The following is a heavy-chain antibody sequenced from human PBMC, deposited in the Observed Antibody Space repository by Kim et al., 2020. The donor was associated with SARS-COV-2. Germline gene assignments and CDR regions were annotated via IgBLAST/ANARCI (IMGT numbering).Heavy chain of an antibody. D-gene: IGHD3-3*01. CDR2: IIPIFGTA. CDR3: ASGAFLEWLDGMDV. J-gene: IGHJ6*02. V-gene: IGHV1-69*13. CDR1: GGTFSSYA. Sequence: SVKVSCKASGGTFSSYAISWVRQAPGQGLEWMGGIIPIFGTANYAQKFQGRVTITADESTSTAYMELSSLRSEDTAVYYCASGAFLEWLDGMDVWGQGTTVTVSS.